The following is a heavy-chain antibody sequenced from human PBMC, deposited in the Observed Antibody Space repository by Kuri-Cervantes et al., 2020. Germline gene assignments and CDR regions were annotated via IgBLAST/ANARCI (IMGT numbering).Heavy chain of an antibody. D-gene: IGHD6-19*01. J-gene: IGHJ4*02. V-gene: IGHV4-34*01. CDR2: INHSGST. CDR3: ARDRGSGWYGVGGGVDY. CDR1: GGSFSGYY. Sequence: GSLRLSCAVYGGSFSGYYWSWIRQPPGKGLEWIGEINHSGSTNYNPSLKSRVTISVDTSKNQFSLKLSSVTAADTAVYYCARDRGSGWYGVGGGVDYWGQGTLVTVSS.